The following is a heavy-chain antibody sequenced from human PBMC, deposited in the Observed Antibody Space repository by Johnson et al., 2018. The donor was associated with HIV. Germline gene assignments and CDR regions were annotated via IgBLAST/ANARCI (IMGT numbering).Heavy chain of an antibody. Sequence: QVQLVESGGGWVKPGGSLSLSCAASGFTFSDSYMNWIRQAPGKGLEWVSYISRSGSTITYADSVKGRFTISRDNTKNSLYLQMNSLRAEDTAVYYCAREWLYGFDIWGQGTMVTVSS. CDR1: GFTFSDSY. CDR3: AREWLYGFDI. D-gene: IGHD5-24*01. J-gene: IGHJ3*02. CDR2: ISRSGSTI. V-gene: IGHV3-11*01.